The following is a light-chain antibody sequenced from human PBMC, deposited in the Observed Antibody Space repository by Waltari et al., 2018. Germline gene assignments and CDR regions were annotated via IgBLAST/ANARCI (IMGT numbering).Light chain of an antibody. V-gene: IGKV4-1*01. CDR2: WAS. CDR1: QSVLYSSNNKNY. CDR3: QQHYISRT. Sequence: DIVMTQSPDSLAVSLGERATINCKSSQSVLYSSNNKNYLAWYQQRPGQPPKLLIYWASTRDSGVPDRFSGGGSATDFTLTISSLQTEDVAVYYCQQHYISRTFGQGTKVQIK. J-gene: IGKJ1*01.